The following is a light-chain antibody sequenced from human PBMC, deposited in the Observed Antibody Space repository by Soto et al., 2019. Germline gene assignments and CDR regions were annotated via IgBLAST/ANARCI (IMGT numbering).Light chain of an antibody. J-gene: IGLJ1*01. CDR3: CSFAGGLFV. V-gene: IGLV2-11*01. CDR2: DVT. CDR1: NSKIGSNNY. Sequence: QSALTQPRSVSGSPGQAVTVSCTGTNSKIGSNNYVSWYQQRPGKAPKLMIHDVTERPSGVPDRFSGSKSGNTASLTISGLQAEDEAEYFCCSFAGGLFVFGTGTKVTVL.